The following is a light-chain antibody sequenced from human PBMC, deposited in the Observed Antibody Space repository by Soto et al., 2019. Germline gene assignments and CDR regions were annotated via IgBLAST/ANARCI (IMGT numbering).Light chain of an antibody. CDR2: GAS. CDR1: QSVSRNY. CDR3: QQYGSSPRT. Sequence: EIVLTQSPGTLSLSPGERATLSCRASQSVSRNYLAWYQQKPGQAPRLLIYGASFRATGIPDRFSGSGSGTDFTLTIRRLEPEDFAVYYCQQYGSSPRTFGQGTKVEIK. J-gene: IGKJ1*01. V-gene: IGKV3-20*01.